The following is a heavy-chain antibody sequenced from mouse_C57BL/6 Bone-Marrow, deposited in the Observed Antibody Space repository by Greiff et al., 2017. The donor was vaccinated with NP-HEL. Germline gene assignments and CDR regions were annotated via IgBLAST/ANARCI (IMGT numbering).Heavy chain of an antibody. V-gene: IGHV1-85*01. CDR1: GYTFTSYD. Sequence: QVQLKESGPELVKPGASVKLSCKASGYTFTSYDINWVKQRPGQGLEWIGWIYPRDGSTKYNEKFKGKATLTVDTSSSTAYMELHSLTSEDSAVYFCASSSPWYFDVWGTGTTVTVSS. J-gene: IGHJ1*03. D-gene: IGHD1-1*01. CDR2: IYPRDGST. CDR3: ASSSPWYFDV.